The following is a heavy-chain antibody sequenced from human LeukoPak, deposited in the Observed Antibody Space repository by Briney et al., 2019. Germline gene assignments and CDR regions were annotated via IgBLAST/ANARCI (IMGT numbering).Heavy chain of an antibody. D-gene: IGHD3-3*01. CDR3: ARDRGGRYYDFWSGYDTYYYYYMDV. CDR2: IKQDGSNK. V-gene: IGHV3-7*01. J-gene: IGHJ6*03. Sequence: GGSLRLSCAASGFTFSSYWMSWVRQAPGKGLEWVANIKQDGSNKYYADSVKGRFTISRDNSKNTLYLQMNSLRAEDTAVYYCARDRGGRYYDFWSGYDTYYYYYMDVWGKGTTVTVSS. CDR1: GFTFSSYW.